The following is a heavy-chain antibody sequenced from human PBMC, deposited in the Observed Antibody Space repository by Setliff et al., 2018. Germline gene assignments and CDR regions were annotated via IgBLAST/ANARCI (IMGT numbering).Heavy chain of an antibody. CDR1: GGSISSGSYY. CDR3: ARSRGYKHDSSGYDYDHYHYYYMDV. CDR2: VYTSGST. D-gene: IGHD3-22*01. J-gene: IGHJ6*03. Sequence: SETLSLTCTVSGGSISSGSYYWNWIRQPAGKALEWIGYVYTSGSTNSHPSRKRRVTIPVDTSKNQFSLKLSSVTAADTAVYYCARSRGYKHDSSGYDYDHYHYYYMDVWGKGTQVTVSS. V-gene: IGHV4-61*09.